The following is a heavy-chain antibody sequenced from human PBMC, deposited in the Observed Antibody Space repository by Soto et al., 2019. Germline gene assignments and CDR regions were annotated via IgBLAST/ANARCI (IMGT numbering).Heavy chain of an antibody. V-gene: IGHV1-46*01. Sequence: ASVKVSCKASGYTFTSYYMHWVRQAPGQGLEWMGIINPSGGSTSCAQKFQGRVTMTRDTSTSTVYMELSSLRSEDTAVYYCARDRGGYSSSWTRLDYWGQGXLVTVYS. CDR1: GYTFTSYY. CDR3: ARDRGGYSSSWTRLDY. J-gene: IGHJ4*02. CDR2: INPSGGST. D-gene: IGHD6-13*01.